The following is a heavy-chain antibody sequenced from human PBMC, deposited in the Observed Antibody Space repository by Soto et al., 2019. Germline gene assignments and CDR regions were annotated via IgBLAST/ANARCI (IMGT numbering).Heavy chain of an antibody. J-gene: IGHJ4*02. CDR3: ASWGGYCSGGSCPPLDY. Sequence: QVQLVESGGGVVQPGRSLRLSCAASGFTFSSYAMHWVRQAPGKGLEWVAVISYDGSNKYYADSVKGRFTISRDNSKNTLYLQMNSLRAEDTAVYYCASWGGYCSGGSCPPLDYWGQGTLVTVSS. D-gene: IGHD2-15*01. V-gene: IGHV3-30-3*01. CDR2: ISYDGSNK. CDR1: GFTFSSYA.